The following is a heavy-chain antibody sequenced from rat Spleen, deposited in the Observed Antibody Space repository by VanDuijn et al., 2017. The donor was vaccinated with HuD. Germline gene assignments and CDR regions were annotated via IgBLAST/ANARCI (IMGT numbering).Heavy chain of an antibody. V-gene: IGHV2-13*01. J-gene: IGHJ2*01. D-gene: IGHD1-5*01. CDR3: ARDRYNHYFDY. CDR2: IWGNGDT. CDR1: GFSLISYA. Sequence: QVQLKESGPGLVQSSQTLSLSCTVSGFSLISYAVNWVRQPPGKGLEWMGVIWGNGDTNYNSALKSRLSISRDTSKSQVFLKVNSLQTEDTATYYCARDRYNHYFDYWGQGVMVTVSS.